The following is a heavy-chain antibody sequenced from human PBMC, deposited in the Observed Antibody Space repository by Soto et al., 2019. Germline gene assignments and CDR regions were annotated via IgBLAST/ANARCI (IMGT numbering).Heavy chain of an antibody. V-gene: IGHV4-39*01. CDR3: ARHWIAGSSIP. CDR1: GDSIRSSSQY. CDR2: IHYSGTS. D-gene: IGHD2-21*01. Sequence: PSETLSLTXSVSGDSIRSSSQYWGWIRQPPGKGLEWIGSIHYSGTSYYNPSLKSRVTIFVDTSKNQLSLKLSSVTAADTAVYYCARHWIAGSSIPWGQGTLVTVSS. J-gene: IGHJ5*02.